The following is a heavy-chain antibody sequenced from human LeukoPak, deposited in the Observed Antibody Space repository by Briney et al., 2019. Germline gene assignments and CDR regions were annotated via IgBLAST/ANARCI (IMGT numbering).Heavy chain of an antibody. CDR2: ISWDGGST. V-gene: IGHV3-43D*03. J-gene: IGHJ4*02. CDR1: GFTFDDYA. CDR3: AKDRDYYGSGSYDY. D-gene: IGHD3-10*01. Sequence: PGGSLRLSCAASGFTFDDYAMHWVRQAPGKGLEWVSLISWDGGSTYYADSVKGRFTISRDNSKNSLYLQMNSLRAEDTALYYCAKDRDYYGSGSYDYWGQGTLVTVSS.